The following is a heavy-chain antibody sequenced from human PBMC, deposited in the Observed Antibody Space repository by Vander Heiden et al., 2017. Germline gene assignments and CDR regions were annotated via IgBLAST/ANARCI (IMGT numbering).Heavy chain of an antibody. CDR2: VSLVSGGT. D-gene: IGHD1-1*01. J-gene: IGHJ4*02. V-gene: IGHV1-2*02. CDR1: AYTLTDGY. CDR3: ATELANNGADGHLS. Sequence: QLQLVLSEADVKQPAASVKVSCKASAYTLTDGYSHWMRQGPGQGLEWVGWVSLVSGGTNYAKHFQGRVTITRDTSMNTAYMELSSLTSDDKAVYYCATELANNGADGHLSWGQGTLVTVSP.